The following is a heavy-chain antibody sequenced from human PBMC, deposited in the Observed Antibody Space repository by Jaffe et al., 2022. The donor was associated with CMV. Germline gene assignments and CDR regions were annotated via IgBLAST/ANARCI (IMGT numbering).Heavy chain of an antibody. Sequence: EVQLVESGGGLVKPGGSLRLSCAASGFTFSNAWMSWVRQAPGKGLEWVGRIKSKTDGGTTDYAAPVKGRFTISRDDSKNTLYLQMNSLKTEDTAVYYCTTHVDTAMAHPYYYYYMDVWGKGTTVTVSS. D-gene: IGHD5-18*01. J-gene: IGHJ6*03. CDR2: IKSKTDGGTT. V-gene: IGHV3-15*01. CDR1: GFTFSNAW. CDR3: TTHVDTAMAHPYYYYYMDV.